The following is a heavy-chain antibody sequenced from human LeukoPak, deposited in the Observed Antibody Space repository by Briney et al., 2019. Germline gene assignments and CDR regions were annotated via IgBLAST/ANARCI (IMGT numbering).Heavy chain of an antibody. J-gene: IGHJ3*02. V-gene: IGHV1-18*01. CDR2: ISAYNGNT. D-gene: IGHD3-9*01. CDR3: ARDGGYFDWLLYDAFDI. CDR1: GYTFTSYG. Sequence: ASVKVSCKASGYTFTSYGISWVRQAPGQGLEWMGWISAYNGNTNYAQKLQGRVAMTTDTSTGTAYMELRSLRSDDTAVYYCARDGGYFDWLLYDAFDIWGQGTMVTVSS.